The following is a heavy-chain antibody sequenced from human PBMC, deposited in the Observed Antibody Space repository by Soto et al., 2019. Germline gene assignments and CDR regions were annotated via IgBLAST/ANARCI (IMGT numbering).Heavy chain of an antibody. CDR2: IYHSGST. CDR3: ARGRPTARFDY. J-gene: IGHJ4*02. CDR1: GGSISSGGYS. Sequence: QLQLQESGSGLVKPSQTLSLTCAVSGGSISSGGYSWSWIRQPPGKGLEWIGYIYHSGSTYYNPSLESRVTISVDRTNNQYPLELSSVTAEDTAVYYCARGRPTARFDYGGQEPLVTVSS. V-gene: IGHV4-30-2*01.